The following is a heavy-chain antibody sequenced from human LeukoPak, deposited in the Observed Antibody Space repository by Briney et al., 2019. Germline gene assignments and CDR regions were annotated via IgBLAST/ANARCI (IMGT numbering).Heavy chain of an antibody. V-gene: IGHV4-31*03. J-gene: IGHJ4*02. Sequence: PSQTLSLTCTVSGGSISSGGYYWSWIRQHPGKGLEWIGYIYYSGSTYYNPSLKSRVTISVDTSKNQFSLKLSSVTAADTAVYYCARDTRLGVLWFGSFDYWGQGTLVTVSS. CDR1: GGSISSGGYY. CDR3: ARDTRLGVLWFGSFDY. D-gene: IGHD3-10*01. CDR2: IYYSGST.